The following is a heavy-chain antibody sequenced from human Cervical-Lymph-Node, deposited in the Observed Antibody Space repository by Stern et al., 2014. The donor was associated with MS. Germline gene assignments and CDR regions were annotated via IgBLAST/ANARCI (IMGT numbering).Heavy chain of an antibody. V-gene: IGHV3-53*01. D-gene: IGHD1-1*01. CDR3: ARDTSSPERSDW. Sequence: VQLVEYGGGVIRPGGSLRLSCTASGFTVRRDYMTWDRQAPGQGLAWVPLITNVWSTFDTDSVKCRVTISRDDSKNPVYLHMTSLRAEDTAMYYCARDTSSPERSDWWGQGTLVTVSS. CDR2: ITNVWST. CDR1: GFTVRRDY. J-gene: IGHJ4*02.